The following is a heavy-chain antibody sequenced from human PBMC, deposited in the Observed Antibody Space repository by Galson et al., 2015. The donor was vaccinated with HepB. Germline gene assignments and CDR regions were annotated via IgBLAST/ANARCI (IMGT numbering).Heavy chain of an antibody. Sequence: SLRLSCAASGFTFSNVWMSWVRQASGKGLEWVGRIKRKSDGGKTDYAAPVKGRFTISRDDSKNTLYLQMNSLKTDDTAVYYCTTGPVAGLPLDPSDYWGQGTLVTVSS. CDR1: GFTFSNVW. CDR3: TTGPVAGLPLDPSDY. CDR2: IKRKSDGGKT. J-gene: IGHJ4*02. V-gene: IGHV3-15*01. D-gene: IGHD6-19*01.